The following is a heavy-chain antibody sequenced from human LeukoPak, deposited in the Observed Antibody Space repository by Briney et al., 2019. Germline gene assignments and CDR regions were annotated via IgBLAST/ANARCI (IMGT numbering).Heavy chain of an antibody. J-gene: IGHJ4*02. CDR2: ISGSGGNT. D-gene: IGHD4-17*01. V-gene: IGHV3-23*01. CDR3: AKGPAYGDPFYFDY. CDR1: GFTFSSYA. Sequence: GGSLRLSCAASGFTFSSYAMSWVRQPSGKGLEWVSGISGSGGNTYYADSVKGRLTISRDNSKNTLYLQMSSLRAEDTAVYYCAKGPAYGDPFYFDYWGQGTLVTVSS.